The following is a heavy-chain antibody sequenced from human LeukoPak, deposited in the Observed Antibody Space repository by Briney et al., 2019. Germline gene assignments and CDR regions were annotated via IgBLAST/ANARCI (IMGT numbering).Heavy chain of an antibody. Sequence: GGSLRLSCAASGFTFSSYAMNWVRQAPGKGLEWVGFIRSKIYGGTPEYAASVKGRFTISRDDSKGIAYLQMNSLKTEDTAVYYCTRDQTPYYWGQGTLVTVSS. CDR3: TRDQTPYY. J-gene: IGHJ4*02. CDR1: GFTFSSYA. CDR2: IRSKIYGGTP. V-gene: IGHV3-49*04.